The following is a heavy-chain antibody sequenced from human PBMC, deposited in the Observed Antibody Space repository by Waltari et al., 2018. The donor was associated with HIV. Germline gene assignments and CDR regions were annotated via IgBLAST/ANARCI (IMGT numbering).Heavy chain of an antibody. D-gene: IGHD6-19*01. CDR3: ARRDASGWFSFDY. CDR1: GYTFTRFP. J-gene: IGHJ4*02. CDR2: IDTDTGNP. Sequence: QVQLVQSGSEFKKPGASVKVSCPASGYTFTRFPLRWVRQAPGQGLEWMGWIDTDTGNPTYAQGFTGRFVLSLATSVSTAYLQISSLKAEDTAVYYCARRDASGWFSFDYWGQGTLVTVSS. V-gene: IGHV7-4-1*02.